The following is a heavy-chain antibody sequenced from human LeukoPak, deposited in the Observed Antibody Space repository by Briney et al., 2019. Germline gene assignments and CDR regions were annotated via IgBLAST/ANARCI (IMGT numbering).Heavy chain of an antibody. Sequence: GGSLRLSCAASGFSFNTYAMSWVRQAPGKGLEWVSAISNTGGSTHYADSVKGRFTISRDKSKNTLSLQMNSLRAEDTAVYYCAQQVGYCSSGSCYFTYWGQGTLVTVSS. CDR3: AQQVGYCSSGSCYFTY. CDR1: GFSFNTYA. D-gene: IGHD2-15*01. J-gene: IGHJ1*01. V-gene: IGHV3-23*01. CDR2: ISNTGGST.